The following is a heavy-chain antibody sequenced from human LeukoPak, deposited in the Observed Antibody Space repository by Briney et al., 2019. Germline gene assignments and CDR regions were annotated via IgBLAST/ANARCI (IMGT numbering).Heavy chain of an antibody. J-gene: IGHJ4*02. D-gene: IGHD2-2*01. CDR3: AVGRKRGSSTSCWDY. Sequence: ASVTVSCKASGYTFTGYYMHWVRQAPGQGLEWMGWINPNSGGTNYAQKFQGRVTMTRDTSISTAYMELSRLRSDDTAVYYCAVGRKRGSSTSCWDYWGQGTLVTVSS. V-gene: IGHV1-2*02. CDR2: INPNSGGT. CDR1: GYTFTGYY.